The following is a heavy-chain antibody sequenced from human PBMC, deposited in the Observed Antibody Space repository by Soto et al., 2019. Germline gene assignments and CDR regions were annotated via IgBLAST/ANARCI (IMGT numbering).Heavy chain of an antibody. J-gene: IGHJ6*02. D-gene: IGHD1-20*01. CDR3: ARDPPITSDYGLDV. Sequence: EVQLVESGGGLIQPGGSLRLSCAASGFTVSSNYMSWVRQAPGKGLEWVSVTYTGGSTHYADSVKGRFTISRDDSRNTLYLQMNGLRAEDTAVYYCARDPPITSDYGLDVWGQGTTVIVSS. CDR2: TYTGGST. CDR1: GFTVSSNY. V-gene: IGHV3-53*01.